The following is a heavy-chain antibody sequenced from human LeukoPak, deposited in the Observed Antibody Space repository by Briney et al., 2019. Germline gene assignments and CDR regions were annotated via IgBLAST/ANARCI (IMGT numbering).Heavy chain of an antibody. CDR1: GFTFSSYS. D-gene: IGHD6-13*01. Sequence: GGSLRLSCAASGFTFSSYSMNWVRQAPGKGLEWVSYISSSSSTIYYADSVKGRFTISRDNAKNSLYLQMNSLRAEDTAVYYCARGAHSSSWYGPTFYYYYYMDVWGKGTTVTVSS. CDR3: ARGAHSSSWYGPTFYYYYYMDV. J-gene: IGHJ6*03. CDR2: ISSSSSTI. V-gene: IGHV3-48*01.